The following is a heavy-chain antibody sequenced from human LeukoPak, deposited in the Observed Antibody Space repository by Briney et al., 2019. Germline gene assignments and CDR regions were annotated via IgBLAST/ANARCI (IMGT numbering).Heavy chain of an antibody. V-gene: IGHV5-10-1*01. CDR3: AKGTKPVMTIPDY. CDR2: IDPSDSYT. Sequence: GESLRISCKGSGYIFTSYWISWVRQMPGKGLEWMGRIDPSDSYTNYSPSFQGHVTISADKSISTAYLQWSSLKASDTAMYYCAKGTKPVMTIPDYWGQGILVTVSS. CDR1: GYIFTSYW. J-gene: IGHJ4*02. D-gene: IGHD1/OR15-1a*01.